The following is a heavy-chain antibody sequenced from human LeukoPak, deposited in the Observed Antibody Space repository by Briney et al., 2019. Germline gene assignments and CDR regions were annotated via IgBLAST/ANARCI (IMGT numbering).Heavy chain of an antibody. D-gene: IGHD3-10*01. CDR1: GGSFSGCY. V-gene: IGHV4-34*01. J-gene: IGHJ2*01. CDR3: ARRRYYGSGSYWYLDL. Sequence: PSETLSLTCAVYGGSFSGCYWNWIRQPPGKGLEWIGEVSHSGGTNYNPSVKSRVTISIDTSKNQFSLKLNSVTAADTAMYYCARRRYYGSGSYWYLDLWGRGTLVTVSS. CDR2: VSHSGGT.